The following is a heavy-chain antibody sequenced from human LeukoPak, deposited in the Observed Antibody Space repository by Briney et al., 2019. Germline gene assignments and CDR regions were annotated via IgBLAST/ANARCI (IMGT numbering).Heavy chain of an antibody. J-gene: IGHJ4*02. V-gene: IGHV3-7*04. CDR3: ARNEV. Sequence: GGSLTLSCAASGFTFTIYWMSWVRQAPGKGLEWVANIKHDGSEKYYVDSVRGRFTISRDNAKNSLYLQMNSLRAEDTAVYYCARNEVWGQGTLVPVSS. CDR2: IKHDGSEK. CDR1: GFTFTIYW.